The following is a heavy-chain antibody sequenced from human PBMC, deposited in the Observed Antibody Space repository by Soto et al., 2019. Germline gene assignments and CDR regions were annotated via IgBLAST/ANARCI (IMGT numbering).Heavy chain of an antibody. CDR3: ARDVDTAMVTTDAFDI. V-gene: IGHV1-46*01. D-gene: IGHD5-18*01. CDR1: GYTFTSYG. J-gene: IGHJ3*02. CDR2: ISPSGGST. Sequence: GASVKVSCKASGYTFTSYGISWVRQAPGQGLEWMGIISPSGGSTSYAQKFQGRVTMTRDTSTSTVYMELSSLRSEDTAVYYCARDVDTAMVTTDAFDIWGQGTVVTVSS.